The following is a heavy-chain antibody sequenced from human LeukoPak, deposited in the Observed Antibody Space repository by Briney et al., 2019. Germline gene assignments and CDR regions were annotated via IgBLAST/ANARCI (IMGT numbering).Heavy chain of an antibody. Sequence: PSETLSLTCTVSGGSISSYYWSWIRQPPGKGLEWIAYIYYSGSTNYTPSLKSRVTISVDTSKNQFSLKLSSVTAADTAVYYCARDRGYKWGQGTLVTVSS. CDR2: IYYSGST. V-gene: IGHV4-59*01. CDR3: ARDRGYK. J-gene: IGHJ4*02. D-gene: IGHD1-14*01. CDR1: GGSISSYY.